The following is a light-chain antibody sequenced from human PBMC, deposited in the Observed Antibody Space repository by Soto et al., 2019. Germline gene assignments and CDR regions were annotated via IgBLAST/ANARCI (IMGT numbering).Light chain of an antibody. CDR2: AAS. Sequence: DTQMTQSPSSLSASVGDRVTITCRASQSIAKYLNWYQQKLGKAPKLLIYAASSLQSGVPSRFSGSGSGTDFTLTISSLQPEDFGTYYCQQSYSSPFTFGSGTKVDIK. V-gene: IGKV1-39*01. J-gene: IGKJ3*01. CDR1: QSIAKY. CDR3: QQSYSSPFT.